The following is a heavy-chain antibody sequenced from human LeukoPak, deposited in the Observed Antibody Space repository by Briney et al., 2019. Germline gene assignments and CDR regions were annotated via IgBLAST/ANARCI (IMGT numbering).Heavy chain of an antibody. V-gene: IGHV1-18*01. D-gene: IGHD2-2*01. J-gene: IGHJ4*02. CDR3: ARDGTSTDDY. CDR1: GYTFSNFG. Sequence: ASVKVSCKTSGYTFSNFGINWVRQAPGQGLEWMGWISGNNDNPNYGQKFQGRLTVTTATSTSTAYMELRNLRFDDTAVYYCARDGTSTDDYWGQGTLVTVSS. CDR2: ISGNNDNP.